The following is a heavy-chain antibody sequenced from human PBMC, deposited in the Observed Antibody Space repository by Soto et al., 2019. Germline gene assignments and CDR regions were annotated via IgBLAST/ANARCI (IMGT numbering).Heavy chain of an antibody. Sequence: PSETLSLTCTVSGGPISSYYWSWIRQPPGKGLEWIGYIYYSGSTNYNPSLKSRVTISVDTSKNQFSLKLSSVTAADTAVYYCARRTDYYDTLDYWGQGTLVTVSS. CDR2: IYYSGST. D-gene: IGHD3-22*01. CDR1: GGPISSYY. J-gene: IGHJ4*02. V-gene: IGHV4-59*01. CDR3: ARRTDYYDTLDY.